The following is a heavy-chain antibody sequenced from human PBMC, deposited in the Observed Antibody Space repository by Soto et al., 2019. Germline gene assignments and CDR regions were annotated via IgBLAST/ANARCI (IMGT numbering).Heavy chain of an antibody. Sequence: EVLLVQSGAEVKKPGESLRISCNVSGYSFTNYWIAWVRQMPGKGLEWVGRIDPSDSRTHYSPSFHGHVTISVDRSITTAYLRWSSLKASDTAIEYWARQITTSGVIIKALNVWGQGTMVTVSS. CDR1: GYSFTNYW. D-gene: IGHD3-3*01. J-gene: IGHJ3*01. CDR3: ARQITTSGVIIKALNV. CDR2: IDPSDSRT. V-gene: IGHV5-10-1*03.